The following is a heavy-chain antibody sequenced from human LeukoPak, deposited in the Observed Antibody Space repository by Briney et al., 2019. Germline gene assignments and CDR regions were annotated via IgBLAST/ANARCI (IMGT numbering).Heavy chain of an antibody. D-gene: IGHD2-2*01. V-gene: IGHV3-49*04. CDR1: GFTYGDYA. CDR3: TRAPHPRCSSSGCYLDY. CDR2: IQAKAYGGAT. Sequence: GGSLRLSCSTSGFTYGDYAMSWVRQAPGKGLEWVGFIQAKAYGGATKYAASVNGRFSISRDDSQSIANLQMNDLKTEDTAVYYCTRAPHPRCSSSGCYLDYWGQGTLVTVSS. J-gene: IGHJ4*02.